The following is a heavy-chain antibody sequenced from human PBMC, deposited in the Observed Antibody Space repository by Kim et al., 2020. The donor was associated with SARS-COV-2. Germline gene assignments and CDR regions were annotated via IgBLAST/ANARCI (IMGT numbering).Heavy chain of an antibody. D-gene: IGHD7-27*01. CDR3: LGGPAGDY. CDR2: DGSEK. V-gene: IGHV3-7*01. J-gene: IGHJ4*02. Sequence: DGSEKYSMACVKGRFTISRDNSKNSLYLQMNSLRADDTALYYGLGGPAGDYWGQGTLVTVSS.